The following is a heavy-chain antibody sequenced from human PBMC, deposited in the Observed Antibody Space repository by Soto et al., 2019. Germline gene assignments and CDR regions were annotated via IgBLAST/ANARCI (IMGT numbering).Heavy chain of an antibody. CDR1: GFTFSSYG. CDR2: ISYDGSNK. CDR3: AKDQDDILTGYYKPQHSGMDV. D-gene: IGHD3-9*01. J-gene: IGHJ6*02. Sequence: QVQLVESGGGVVQPGRSLRLSCAASGFTFSSYGMHWVRQAPGKGLEWVAVISYDGSNKYYADSVKGRFTISRDNSKNTLYLQMNSLRAEDTAVYYCAKDQDDILTGYYKPQHSGMDVWVQGTTVTVSS. V-gene: IGHV3-30*18.